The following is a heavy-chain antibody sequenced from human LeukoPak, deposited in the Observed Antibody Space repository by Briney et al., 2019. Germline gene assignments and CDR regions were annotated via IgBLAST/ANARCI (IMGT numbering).Heavy chain of an antibody. V-gene: IGHV1-46*03. D-gene: IGHD4-23*01. Sequence: GASVKVSCKASGYTFASYYMHWVRQAPGQGLEWMGIINPSGGSTSYAQKFQGRVTMTRDTSTSTVYMELSSLRSEDMAVYYCARDGNGGLAYFDYWGQGTLVTVSS. CDR3: ARDGNGGLAYFDY. J-gene: IGHJ4*02. CDR1: GYTFASYY. CDR2: INPSGGST.